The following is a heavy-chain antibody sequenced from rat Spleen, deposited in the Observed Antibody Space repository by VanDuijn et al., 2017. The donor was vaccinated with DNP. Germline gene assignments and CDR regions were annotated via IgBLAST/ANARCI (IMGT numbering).Heavy chain of an antibody. CDR1: GFSITSSYR. CDR2: INNAGST. J-gene: IGHJ2*01. CDR3: ARSRGPLDY. V-gene: IGHV3-3*01. Sequence: EVQLQESGPGLVKPSQSLSLACSVTGFSITSSYRWNWIRKFPGNKLEWMGYINNAGSTYYTPSLKIRISITKDTSKNQFFLHVNTVTTEDTAAYYSARSRGPLDYWGEGVMVTVSS. D-gene: IGHD1-11*01.